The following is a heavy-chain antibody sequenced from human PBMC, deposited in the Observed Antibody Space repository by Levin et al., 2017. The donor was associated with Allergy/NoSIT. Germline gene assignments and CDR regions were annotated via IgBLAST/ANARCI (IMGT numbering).Heavy chain of an antibody. CDR3: ARDLGACGGDCYTGY. J-gene: IGHJ4*02. Sequence: GESLKISCAASGFTFSDHYMEWVRQAPGKGLEWVGRIRNKANSYTTEYAASVKGRFTISRDDSKNSVYLQMNSLKTEDTAVYFCARDLGACGGDCYTGYWGQGTLVTVSS. CDR1: GFTFSDHY. D-gene: IGHD2-21*02. V-gene: IGHV3-72*01. CDR2: IRNKANSYTT.